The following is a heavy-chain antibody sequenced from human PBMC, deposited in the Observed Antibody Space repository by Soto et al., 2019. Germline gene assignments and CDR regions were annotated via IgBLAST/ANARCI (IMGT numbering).Heavy chain of an antibody. CDR3: ARGYLWFGEEY. J-gene: IGHJ4*02. CDR2: IYYSGST. D-gene: IGHD3-10*01. CDR1: GDSITSNSYF. V-gene: IGHV4-39*07. Sequence: SETLSLTCTVSGDSITSNSYFWASIRQPPGKELEWIGSIYYSGSTNYNPSLQSRVTISVDTSKNQFSLKLSSVTAADTAVYYCARGYLWFGEEYWGQGTLVTLSS.